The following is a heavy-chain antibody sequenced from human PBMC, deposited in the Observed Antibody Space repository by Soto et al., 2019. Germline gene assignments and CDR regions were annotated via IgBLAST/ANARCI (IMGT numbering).Heavy chain of an antibody. D-gene: IGHD2-15*01. CDR1: GGTFSTYA. J-gene: IGHJ6*02. CDR2: IIPIFGTA. Sequence: QVQLVQSGAEVKKPGSSVKVSCKSSGGTFSTYAISWVRQAPGQGLEWMGGIIPIFGTANYAQKFQGRVTITADESTTTAYMELIRLSSGDTAVYYCARAEMVVATGSRTWHYYYGMDVWGQGTTVTVSS. V-gene: IGHV1-69*12. CDR3: ARAEMVVATGSRTWHYYYGMDV.